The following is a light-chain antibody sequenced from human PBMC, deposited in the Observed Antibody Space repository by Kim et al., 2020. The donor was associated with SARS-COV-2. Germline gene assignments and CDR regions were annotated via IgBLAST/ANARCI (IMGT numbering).Light chain of an antibody. CDR3: GTWDSSLSAGVV. V-gene: IGLV1-51*01. J-gene: IGLJ2*01. Sequence: QKVTISCSGSSANIVNTYVSWYQQLPRTAPNLLIYDNNKRPSGIPDRFCGSKSRPSATLGMTGLQTGDEADYYCGTWDSSLSAGVVFGGGTQLTVL. CDR2: DNN. CDR1: SANIVNTY.